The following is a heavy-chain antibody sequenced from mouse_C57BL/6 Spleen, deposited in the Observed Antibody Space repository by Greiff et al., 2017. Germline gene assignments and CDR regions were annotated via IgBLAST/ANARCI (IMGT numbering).Heavy chain of an antibody. CDR1: GFTFSSYA. CDR3: TRDEGADGYYFDY. CDR2: ISSGGDYI. J-gene: IGHJ2*01. Sequence: EVQVVESGEGLVKPGGSLKLSCAASGFTFSSYAMSWVRQTPEKRLEWVAYISSGGDYIYYADTVKGRFTISRDNARNTLYLQMSSLKSEDTAMYYCTRDEGADGYYFDYWGQGTTLTVSS. V-gene: IGHV5-9-1*02. D-gene: IGHD2-3*01.